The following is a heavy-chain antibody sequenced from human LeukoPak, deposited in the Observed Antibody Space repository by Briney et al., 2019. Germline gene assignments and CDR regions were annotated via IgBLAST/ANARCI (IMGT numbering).Heavy chain of an antibody. CDR3: AKAPVTTCSGTFCYPFDY. Sequence: GGSLRLSCAASGFTFSSYSMNWVRQTPGKGLEWVSYISSSSSTIYYADSVKGRFTISRDNAKNSLYLQMSSLRAEDAGVYYCAKAPVTTCSGTFCYPFDYWGQGTLVTVSS. CDR1: GFTFSSYS. D-gene: IGHD2-15*01. J-gene: IGHJ4*02. CDR2: ISSSSSTI. V-gene: IGHV3-48*04.